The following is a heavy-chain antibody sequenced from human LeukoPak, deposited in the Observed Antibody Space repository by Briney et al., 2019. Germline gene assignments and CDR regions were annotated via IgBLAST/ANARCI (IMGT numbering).Heavy chain of an antibody. CDR1: GFTFSNNA. CDR3: ARPRGEDYSSAFDY. J-gene: IGHJ4*02. V-gene: IGHV3-33*01. Sequence: GRSLRLSCEASGFTFSNNAMVWVRQAPGKGLEWVALIRVGGSITYYADSVKGRFTISRDNSKNTLYLQMNSLRAEDTAVYYCARPRGEDYSSAFDYWGQGTLVTVSS. D-gene: IGHD2-21*01. CDR2: IRVGGSIT.